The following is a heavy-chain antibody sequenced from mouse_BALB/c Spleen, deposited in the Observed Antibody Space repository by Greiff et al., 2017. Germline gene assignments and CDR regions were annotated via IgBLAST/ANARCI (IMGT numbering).Heavy chain of an antibody. Sequence: VQLVESGAELAKPGASVKMSCKASGYTFTSYWMHWVKQRPGQGLEWIGYINPSTGYTEYNQKFKDKATLTADKSSSTAYMQLSSLTSEDSAVYYCARKYGNYDWYFDVWGAGTTVTVSS. CDR3: ARKYGNYDWYFDV. V-gene: IGHV1-7*01. D-gene: IGHD2-10*02. CDR2: INPSTGYT. J-gene: IGHJ1*01. CDR1: GYTFTSYW.